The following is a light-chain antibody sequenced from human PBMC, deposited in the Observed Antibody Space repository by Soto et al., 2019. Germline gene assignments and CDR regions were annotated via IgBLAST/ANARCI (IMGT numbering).Light chain of an antibody. CDR3: QQYVSSPFT. Sequence: EIVLTQSPVTLSLSPGGRASLSCRASQSVSPYLAWYQQKPGQAPRLLIYDASTRATGIPDRFSGSASGTDLDLTISSLEPEYAAVYYCQQYVSSPFTFGRGTKV. V-gene: IGKV3-20*01. CDR1: QSVSPY. J-gene: IGKJ3*01. CDR2: DAS.